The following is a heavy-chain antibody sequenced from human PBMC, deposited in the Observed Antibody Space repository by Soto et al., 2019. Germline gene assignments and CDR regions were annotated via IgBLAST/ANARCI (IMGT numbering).Heavy chain of an antibody. J-gene: IGHJ4*02. V-gene: IGHV6-1*01. CDR3: ASDLRGGDYDY. Sequence: SQTLSLTCAISGDSVSSYSAAWNWIRQSPSGGLEWLGRTYYRSRFFSDYAESVKSRIIINPDTSKNQFSLKLSSVTAADTAVYYCASDLRGGDYDYWGQGTLVTVSS. CDR2: TYYRSRFFS. CDR1: GDSVSSYSAA. D-gene: IGHD2-21*01.